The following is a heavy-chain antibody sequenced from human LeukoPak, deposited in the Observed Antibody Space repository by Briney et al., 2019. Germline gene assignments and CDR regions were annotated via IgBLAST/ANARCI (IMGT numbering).Heavy chain of an antibody. V-gene: IGHV3-23*01. CDR3: ARDRTPDGFYSIDY. J-gene: IGHJ4*02. CDR2: ITGNIGLI. Sequence: AGGSLRLSCTRSGFTFGIYAMNWVRHAPGKGREWVSVITGNIGLIDYADSVKGRFTISRDNDRNTLYLQMTTLRAEDTAIYFCARDRTPDGFYSIDYWGQGVLVTVSS. D-gene: IGHD2-15*01. CDR1: GFTFGIYA.